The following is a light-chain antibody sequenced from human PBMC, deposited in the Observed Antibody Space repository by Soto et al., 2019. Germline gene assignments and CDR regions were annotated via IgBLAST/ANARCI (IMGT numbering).Light chain of an antibody. Sequence: DIKMTQSPSTLSASVGDRVSVTCRASHSISRQLAWYQQKPGKAPNLLIYQASNLETGVPSRFSGSGSGTEVTLTISSLQPDDLATYYCLQYQSYWTFGQGTKVEVK. CDR3: LQYQSYWT. J-gene: IGKJ1*01. CDR1: HSISRQ. V-gene: IGKV1-5*03. CDR2: QAS.